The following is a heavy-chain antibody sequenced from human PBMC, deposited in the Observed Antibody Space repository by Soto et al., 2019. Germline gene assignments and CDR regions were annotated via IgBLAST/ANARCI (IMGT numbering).Heavy chain of an antibody. Sequence: SETLSLTCAVYGGSFSGYYWSWIRQPPGKGLEWIGEINHSGSTNYNPSLKSRVTISVDTSKNQFSLKLSSVTAADTAVYYCARAGDYIWGSGNYYYYYMDVWGKGTTVTAP. CDR3: ARAGDYIWGSGNYYYYYMDV. CDR2: INHSGST. V-gene: IGHV4-34*01. D-gene: IGHD3-16*01. J-gene: IGHJ6*03. CDR1: GGSFSGYY.